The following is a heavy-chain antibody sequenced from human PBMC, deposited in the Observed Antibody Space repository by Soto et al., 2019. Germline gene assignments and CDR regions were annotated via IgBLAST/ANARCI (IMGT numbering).Heavy chain of an antibody. D-gene: IGHD4-17*01. V-gene: IGHV4-39*01. CDR3: ASLDGDPLYYMDV. J-gene: IGHJ6*03. CDR1: GGSISSSSYY. CDR2: IYYSGST. Sequence: SETLSLTCTVSGGSISSSSYYWGWIRQPPGKGLEWIGSIYYSGSTYYNPSLKSRVTISVDTSKNQFSLKLSSVTAADTAVYYCASLDGDPLYYMDVWGKGTTVTVSS.